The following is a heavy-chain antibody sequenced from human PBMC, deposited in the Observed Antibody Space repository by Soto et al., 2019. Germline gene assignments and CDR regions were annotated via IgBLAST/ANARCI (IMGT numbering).Heavy chain of an antibody. CDR2: IKHDGSEK. CDR1: GFTFRTYW. Sequence: EVQLVDSGGGLVQPGGSLRLSCAASGFTFRTYWMSWVRQAPGMGLAWVAIIKHDGSEKYYVDPVKGRFTISRDNAKNSLLLQMNSLSLEDTAVYFCARVMVVDGWSNHPFDLWCRGTMVTVSS. CDR3: ARVMVVDGWSNHPFDL. V-gene: IGHV3-7*04. J-gene: IGHJ3*01. D-gene: IGHD6-19*01.